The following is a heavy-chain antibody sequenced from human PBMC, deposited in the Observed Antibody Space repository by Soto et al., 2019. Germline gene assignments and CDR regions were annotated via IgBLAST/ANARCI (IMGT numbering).Heavy chain of an antibody. CDR3: ARHADIVVVPAAANLLDS. J-gene: IGHJ5*01. CDR2: IDPSDSYT. D-gene: IGHD2-2*01. V-gene: IGHV5-10-1*01. Sequence: GESLKISCKGSGYSFTSYWISWVRQMPGKGLEWMGRIDPSDSYTNYSPSFQGHVTISADKSISTAYLQWSSLKASDTAMYYCARHADIVVVPAAANLLDSSGQGTLVIVSS. CDR1: GYSFTSYW.